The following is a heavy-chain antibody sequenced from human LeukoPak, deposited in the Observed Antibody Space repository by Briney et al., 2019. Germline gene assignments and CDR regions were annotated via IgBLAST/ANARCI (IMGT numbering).Heavy chain of an antibody. J-gene: IGHJ1*01. CDR2: ISWNSGSI. D-gene: IGHD3-22*01. V-gene: IGHV3-9*01. CDR1: GFTFDDSA. Sequence: PGGSLRLSCAASGFTFDDSAMHWVRQVPGKGLEGVSGISWNSGSIDYADSVKGRFTISRDNAKNSLYLQMNNLRPDDTAFYYCAKAPPYYSDSSGYFQHWGQGTLVTVSS. CDR3: AKAPPYYSDSSGYFQH.